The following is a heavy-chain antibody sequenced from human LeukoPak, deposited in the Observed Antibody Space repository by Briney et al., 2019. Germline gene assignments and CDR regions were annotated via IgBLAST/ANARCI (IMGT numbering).Heavy chain of an antibody. J-gene: IGHJ3*02. V-gene: IGHV4-61*02. CDR1: GGSISSGSYY. CDR2: IYTSGGT. Sequence: SETLSLTCTVSGGSISSGSYYWSWIRQPAGKGLEWIGRIYTSGGTNYNPSLKSRVTISVDKTKNQFSLKLSSVTAAGTAVYYCARRYYDSSGYHDSFDIWGQGTMVTVSS. CDR3: ARRYYDSSGYHDSFDI. D-gene: IGHD3-22*01.